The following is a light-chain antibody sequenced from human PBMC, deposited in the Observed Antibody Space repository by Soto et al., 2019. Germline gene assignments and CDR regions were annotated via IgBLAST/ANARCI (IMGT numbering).Light chain of an antibody. V-gene: IGLV2-23*02. CDR1: SNNIGSHNS. J-gene: IGLJ3*02. Sequence: QSALTQPASVSGSPGQSITISCTGTSNNIGSHNSVSWYQQHPGKVPKLIIYEVSKRPSGVSNRFSGSKSGNTASLTISGLQTEDEADYYCCSYAGSNTGVFGGGTKLTVL. CDR3: CSYAGSNTGV. CDR2: EVS.